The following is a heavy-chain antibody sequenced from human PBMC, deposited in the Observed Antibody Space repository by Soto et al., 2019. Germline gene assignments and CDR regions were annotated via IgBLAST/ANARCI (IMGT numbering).Heavy chain of an antibody. J-gene: IGHJ5*02. CDR3: AREWDYYASRTYSNWFDP. CDR2: ISPYNGNT. D-gene: IGHD3-10*01. V-gene: IGHV1-18*01. CDR1: GYTFTSYC. Sequence: ASVKVSCKASGYTFTSYCINWVRQAPGQGLEWMGWISPYNGNTNYAQKLQGRVTMTTDTSTSTAYMELRSLRYDDTAVYYCAREWDYYASRTYSNWFDPWGQGTLVTVS.